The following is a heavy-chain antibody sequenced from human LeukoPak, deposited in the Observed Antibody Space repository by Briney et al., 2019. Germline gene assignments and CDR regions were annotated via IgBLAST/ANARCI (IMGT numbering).Heavy chain of an antibody. J-gene: IGHJ4*02. CDR1: GFTFDDYA. D-gene: IGHD3-9*01. V-gene: IGHV3-9*01. CDR3: AKDMNDILTGYYFGY. CDR2: ISWNSGSI. Sequence: GGSLRLSCAASGFTFDDYAMHWVQQAPGKGLEWVSGISWNSGSIGYADSVKGRFTISRDNAKNSLYLQMNSLRAEDTALYYCAKDMNDILTGYYFGYWGQGTLVTVSS.